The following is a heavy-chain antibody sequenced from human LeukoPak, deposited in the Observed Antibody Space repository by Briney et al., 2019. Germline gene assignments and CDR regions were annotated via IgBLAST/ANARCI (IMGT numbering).Heavy chain of an antibody. CDR2: VSIRGST. D-gene: IGHD3-10*01. Sequence: SETLSLTCTVSGDSISSSSGPYYWNWIRQPARRGLEWIGRVSIRGSTNYNPSLKSRLTMSIDASKNQFSLKLSSVAAADTAVYYCAREESRDRIFDYWGQGILVTVSS. CDR3: AREESRDRIFDY. V-gene: IGHV4-61*02. CDR1: GDSISSSSGPYY. J-gene: IGHJ4*02.